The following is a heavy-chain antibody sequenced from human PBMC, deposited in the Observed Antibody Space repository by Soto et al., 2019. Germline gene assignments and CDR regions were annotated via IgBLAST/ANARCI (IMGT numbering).Heavy chain of an antibody. CDR3: AHRHRDSGGLFDY. D-gene: IGHD3-10*01. V-gene: IGHV2-5*02. CDR2: IYWDDDK. CDR1: GFSLDTSGVA. J-gene: IGHJ4*02. Sequence: QITLKESGPTLVKPTQTLTLTCTFSGFSLDTSGVAVGWIRQPPGKGLEWLSVIYWDDDKRSSQSLRSRLTITKDTSKNQVVLTMTNMDPVDTATSYCAHRHRDSGGLFDYWGQGTLVTVAS.